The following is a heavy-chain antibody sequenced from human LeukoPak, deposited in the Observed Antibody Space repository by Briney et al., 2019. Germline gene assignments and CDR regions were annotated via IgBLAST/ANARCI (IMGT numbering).Heavy chain of an antibody. Sequence: TSETLSLTCTVSGGSISSSSYYWGWIRQPPGKGLEWIGSIYYSGSTYYNPSLKSRVTISVDTSKNQFSLKLSSVTAADTAVYYCARSTGYSSSRYRWGQGTLVTVSS. V-gene: IGHV4-39*01. CDR3: ARSTGYSSSRYR. CDR1: GGSISSSSYY. D-gene: IGHD6-13*01. J-gene: IGHJ5*02. CDR2: IYYSGST.